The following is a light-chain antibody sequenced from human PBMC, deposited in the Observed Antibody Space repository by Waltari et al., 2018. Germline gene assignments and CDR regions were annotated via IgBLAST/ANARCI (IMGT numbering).Light chain of an antibody. CDR3: CSYAGTTSWV. CDR2: EVH. CDR1: SDDVGGYNL. V-gene: IGLV2-23*02. Sequence: QSALTQPASVSGSPGQSIPIPCTGPSDDVGGYNLVSWYQQSSGKAPKLIIYEVHKLPSGVSSRFSASRSGNTASLTISGLQSEDEANYYCCSYAGTTSWVFGGGTKVTVL. J-gene: IGLJ3*02.